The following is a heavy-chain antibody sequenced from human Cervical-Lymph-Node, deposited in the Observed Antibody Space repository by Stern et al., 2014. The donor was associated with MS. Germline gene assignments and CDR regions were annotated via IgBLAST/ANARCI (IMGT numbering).Heavy chain of an antibody. J-gene: IGHJ4*02. CDR1: GFNFISYS. CDR2: ILHDGTNE. V-gene: IGHV3-30-3*01. Sequence: VQLVESGGGVVHPGRSLRLSCAASGFNFISYSMYWVRQAPVKGLEWVAVILHDGTNEYYADSVKGRFTISRDNSKNTVSLQMNSLRVEDTAVYYCAREPYNYDGDGYLDHWGQGTLVTVSS. D-gene: IGHD3-22*01. CDR3: AREPYNYDGDGYLDH.